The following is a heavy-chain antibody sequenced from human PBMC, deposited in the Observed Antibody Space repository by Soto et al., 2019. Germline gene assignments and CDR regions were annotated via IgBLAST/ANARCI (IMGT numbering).Heavy chain of an antibody. J-gene: IGHJ3*01. CDR3: ARRYYFDSSGYADALDV. Sequence: QVHLQESGPGLVKPSQTLSLTCTVSGDSISSGEYYWAWIRQPPGKGLEWLGYVFYKGNTYYHPYLKSRLSIDVDTAKSQFSLRLSSVTAADTAVYYCARRYYFDSSGYADALDVWGPGTNVIVSS. D-gene: IGHD3-22*01. CDR1: GDSISSGEYY. V-gene: IGHV4-30-4*01. CDR2: VFYKGNT.